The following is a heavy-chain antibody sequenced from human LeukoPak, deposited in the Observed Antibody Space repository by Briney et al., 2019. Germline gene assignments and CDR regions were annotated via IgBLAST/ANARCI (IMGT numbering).Heavy chain of an antibody. Sequence: GSLRLSCAASGFTFSSYAMSWVRQAPGKGLEWVSAISGRGGSTYYADSVKGRFTISRDNSKNTLYLQMNSLRAEDTAVYYCAKDRITGTVGATGAYWGQGTLVTVSS. CDR2: ISGRGGST. V-gene: IGHV3-23*01. J-gene: IGHJ4*02. CDR1: GFTFSSYA. CDR3: AKDRITGTVGATGAY. D-gene: IGHD1-20*01.